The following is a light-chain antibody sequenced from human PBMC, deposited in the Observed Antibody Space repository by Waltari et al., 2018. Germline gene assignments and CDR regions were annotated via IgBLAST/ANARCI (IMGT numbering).Light chain of an antibody. J-gene: IGLJ3*02. V-gene: IGLV2-14*03. Sequence: QSALTQPASVSGSPGQSITISCTGTSSDVGTYTYVSWYQQHPGKAPKLLIYYVSSRPSGFSYRFSGSKSGNTAYLTISGLQAEDEADYYCSSYITTNTLELFGGGTSLAVL. CDR2: YVS. CDR3: SSYITTNTLEL. CDR1: SSDVGTYTY.